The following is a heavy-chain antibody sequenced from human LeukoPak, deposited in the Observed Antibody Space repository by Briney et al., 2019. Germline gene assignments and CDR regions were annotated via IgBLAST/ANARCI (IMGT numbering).Heavy chain of an antibody. CDR2: IRYDGSNK. J-gene: IGHJ4*02. V-gene: IGHV3-30*02. Sequence: GGSLRLSCAASGFTFSSYGMHWVRQAPGKGLEWVAFIRYDGSNKYYADSVKGRFTISRDNSKNTLYLQMNSLRAEDTAVYYCAKDLGISIRGYFDYWGQGTLVTVSS. CDR1: GFTFSSYG. D-gene: IGHD3-10*01. CDR3: AKDLGISIRGYFDY.